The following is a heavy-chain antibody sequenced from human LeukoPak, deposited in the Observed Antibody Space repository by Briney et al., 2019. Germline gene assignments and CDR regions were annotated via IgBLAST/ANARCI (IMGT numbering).Heavy chain of an antibody. CDR2: IWYDGSNK. Sequence: PGRSLRLSCAASGFTFSSYGMHWVRQAPGKGLEWVAVIWYDGSNKYYADSVKGRFTISRDNSKNTLYLQMNSLRAEDTAVYYCARDPLEISYSGSYYLDYWGQGTLVTVSS. CDR1: GFTFSSYG. D-gene: IGHD1-26*01. V-gene: IGHV3-33*01. J-gene: IGHJ4*02. CDR3: ARDPLEISYSGSYYLDY.